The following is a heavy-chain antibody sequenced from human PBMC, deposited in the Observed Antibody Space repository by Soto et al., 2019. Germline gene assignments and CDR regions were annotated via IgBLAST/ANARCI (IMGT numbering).Heavy chain of an antibody. CDR2: LYGTFT. CDR1: GFTVSTNY. D-gene: IGHD4-17*01. J-gene: IGHJ4*02. V-gene: IGHV3-53*04. Sequence: EVQLVESGGGLVQPGGSLRLSCAVSGFTVSTNYVSWVRQAPGKGLELVSVLYGTFTYYTDSVQGRFTISRHNSQNTFYLHMNNLRSDYTAVYYCARGGGSTVTFDYWGQGNLVTVSS. CDR3: ARGGGSTVTFDY.